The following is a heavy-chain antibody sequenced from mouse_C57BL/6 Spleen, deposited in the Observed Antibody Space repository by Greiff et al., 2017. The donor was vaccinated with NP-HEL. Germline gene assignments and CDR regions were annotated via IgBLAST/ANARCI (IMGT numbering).Heavy chain of an antibody. CDR2: IWGDGST. CDR1: GFSLTSYG. V-gene: IGHV2-3*01. Sequence: VKVVESGPGLVAPSQSLSIPCTVSGFSLTSYGVSWVRQPPGKGLEWLGVIWGDGSTNYHSALLSRLCLSQDNSKSQVVLKLNSLQTDDTSTYYCAKTGIINYDYLDYWGQGTTLTVSS. CDR3: AKTGIINYDYLDY. J-gene: IGHJ2*01. D-gene: IGHD2-1*01.